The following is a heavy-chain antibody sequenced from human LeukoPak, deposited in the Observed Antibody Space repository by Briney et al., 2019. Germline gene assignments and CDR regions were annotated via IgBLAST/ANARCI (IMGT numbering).Heavy chain of an antibody. CDR2: ISGSGGST. V-gene: IGHV3-23*01. CDR3: AKDMPYFDWLKDDAFDI. J-gene: IGHJ3*02. D-gene: IGHD3-9*01. Sequence: GGSLRLSCAASGFTFSSYEMNWVRQAPGKGLEWVSAISGSGGSTYYADSVKGRFTISRDNSKNTLYLQMNSLRAEDTAVYYCAKDMPYFDWLKDDAFDIWGQGTMVTVSS. CDR1: GFTFSSYE.